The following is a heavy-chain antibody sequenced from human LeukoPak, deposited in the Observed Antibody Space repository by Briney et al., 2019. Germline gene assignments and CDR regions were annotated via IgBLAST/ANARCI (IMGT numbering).Heavy chain of an antibody. CDR1: GFTLNTYS. CDR3: ARSSGWYHRGPDYYYYYMDV. CDR2: ISSSSNYI. V-gene: IGHV3-21*01. D-gene: IGHD6-19*01. Sequence: GGSLRLSCAASGFTLNTYSMNWVRQAPGKGLEWVSSISSSSNYIYYADSVKGRFTISRDNAKNSLYLQMNSLRAEDTAIYYCARSSGWYHRGPDYYYYYMDVWGKGTTVTVS. J-gene: IGHJ6*03.